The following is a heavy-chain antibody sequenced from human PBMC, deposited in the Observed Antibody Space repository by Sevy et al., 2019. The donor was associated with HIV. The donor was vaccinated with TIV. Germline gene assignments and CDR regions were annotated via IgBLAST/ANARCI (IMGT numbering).Heavy chain of an antibody. J-gene: IGHJ5*02. V-gene: IGHV3-23*01. D-gene: IGHD6-19*01. CDR2: ISGSGGST. CDR1: GFTFNNYA. Sequence: GGSLRLSCAASGFTFNNYAMSWVRQTPGKGLEWVSGISGSGGSTYYADSVKGRFTISRANSKNTLDLQMNSLRAEDTAVYYCAKDRSYTSGPNWFDPWGQGTLVTVSS. CDR3: AKDRSYTSGPNWFDP.